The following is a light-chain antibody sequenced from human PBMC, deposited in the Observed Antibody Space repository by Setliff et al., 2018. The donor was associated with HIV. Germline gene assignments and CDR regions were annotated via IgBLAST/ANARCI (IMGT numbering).Light chain of an antibody. CDR3: GTWDSSLSAVV. Sequence: QSALTQPPSVSAAPGQKVTISCSGSSSNIGNNYVSWYQQLPGTAPKLLIYDNIKRPSGIPDRFSGSKSGTSATLGITGLQTGDEADYYCGTWDSSLSAVVFGGGTKVTV. V-gene: IGLV1-51*01. J-gene: IGLJ2*01. CDR1: SSNIGNNY. CDR2: DNI.